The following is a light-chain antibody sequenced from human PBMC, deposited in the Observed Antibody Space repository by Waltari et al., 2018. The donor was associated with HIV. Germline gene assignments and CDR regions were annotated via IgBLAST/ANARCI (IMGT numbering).Light chain of an antibody. Sequence: DIQMTQSPSLSTSVGDRVTITCRASQSIDIYVNWYQLKPGKTPNLLIYSASNLQSGFPSRFSGSGSGTDFTLTISSLQPEDIATYYCQQNYDTQYTFGQGTKLEIK. CDR3: QQNYDTQYT. CDR1: QSIDIY. J-gene: IGKJ2*01. V-gene: IGKV1-39*01. CDR2: SAS.